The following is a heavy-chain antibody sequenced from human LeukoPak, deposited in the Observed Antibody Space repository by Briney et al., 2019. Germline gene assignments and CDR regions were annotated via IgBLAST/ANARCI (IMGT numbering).Heavy chain of an antibody. D-gene: IGHD1-26*01. V-gene: IGHV1-46*01. Sequence: ASVKVSCKASGYTFTMFYIHWVRQAPGQGLEWMGMVNPSDGATTYAQRFQGRVTMTRDMSTSTVYMELSSLRSEDTAVYYCARDLTGIVGATRISDYWGQGTLVTVSS. CDR3: ARDLTGIVGATRISDY. CDR1: GYTFTMFY. J-gene: IGHJ4*02. CDR2: VNPSDGAT.